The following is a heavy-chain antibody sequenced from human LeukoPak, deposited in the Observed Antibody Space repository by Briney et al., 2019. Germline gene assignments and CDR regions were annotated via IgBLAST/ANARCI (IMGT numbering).Heavy chain of an antibody. J-gene: IGHJ6*03. V-gene: IGHV4-4*07. CDR3: AREESYCSSSSCYFRFYYYYYMDV. CDR1: GGSIRSYY. CDR2: IYTSGSN. Sequence: SETLSLTCTVSGGSIRSYYWSWIRQPAGKGLEWIGRIYTSGSNNYNPSLKSRVTMSVDTSKNQFSLKLSSVTAADTAVYYCAREESYCSSSSCYFRFYYYYYMDVWGKGTTVTVS. D-gene: IGHD2-2*01.